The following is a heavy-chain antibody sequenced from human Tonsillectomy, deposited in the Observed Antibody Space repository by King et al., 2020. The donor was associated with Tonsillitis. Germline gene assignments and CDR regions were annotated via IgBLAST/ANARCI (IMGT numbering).Heavy chain of an antibody. V-gene: IGHV3-23*04. D-gene: IGHD4-17*01. CDR1: GFTFSNYA. J-gene: IGHJ5*02. CDR3: ARDPEAAPTTLTYNCFDP. CDR2: LSGNGRST. Sequence: VQLVESGGGLIQPGGSLRLSCAASGFTFSNYAMSWVRQAPGKGLEWVSALSGNGRSTYNADSVMGRFTISRDNSKNTLYLQMNSLRAEDTAIYYCARDPEAAPTTLTYNCFDPWGQGTLVTVSS.